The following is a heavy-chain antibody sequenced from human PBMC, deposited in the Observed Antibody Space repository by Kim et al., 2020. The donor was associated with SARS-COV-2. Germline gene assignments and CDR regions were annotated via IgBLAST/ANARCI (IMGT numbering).Heavy chain of an antibody. CDR1: GYSFTYDG. D-gene: IGHD6-13*01. Sequence: ASVKVSCKASGYSFTYDGISWVRQAPGQGLEWMGWISGYNGNTKYAQKFQGRVTMTTDTSTSTAYMELSSLRSDDTAVYYCARDGMGPAAVTGGWGQGTLVIVSS. CDR2: ISGYNGNT. CDR3: ARDGMGPAAVTGG. V-gene: IGHV1-18*04. J-gene: IGHJ4*02.